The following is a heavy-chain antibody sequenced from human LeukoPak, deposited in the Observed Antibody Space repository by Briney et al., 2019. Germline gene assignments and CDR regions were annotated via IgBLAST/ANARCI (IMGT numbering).Heavy chain of an antibody. D-gene: IGHD6-13*01. Sequence: GGSLRLSCAASGFTFSNAWMSWVRQAPGKGLEWVGRIKSKTDGGTTDYAAPVKGRFTISRDDSKNTLYLQMNGLKTEDTAVYYCTTDSPYSSSWFDYYYYYGMDVWGKGTTVTVSS. CDR3: TTDSPYSSSWFDYYYYYGMDV. J-gene: IGHJ6*04. CDR2: IKSKTDGGTT. CDR1: GFTFSNAW. V-gene: IGHV3-15*01.